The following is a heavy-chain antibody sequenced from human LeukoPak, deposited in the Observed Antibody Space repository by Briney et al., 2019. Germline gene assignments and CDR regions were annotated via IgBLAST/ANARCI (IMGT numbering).Heavy chain of an antibody. CDR1: GFTFSSYG. CDR3: AKANYDFWSGYYTGFDY. V-gene: IGHV3-30*02. J-gene: IGHJ4*02. D-gene: IGHD3-3*01. Sequence: GGSLRLSCAASGFTFSSYGMHWVRQAPGKGLEWVAFIRYDGSNKYYADSVKGRFTISRDNSKNTLYLQMNSLRAEDTAVYYCAKANYDFWSGYYTGFDYWGQGTLVTVSS. CDR2: IRYDGSNK.